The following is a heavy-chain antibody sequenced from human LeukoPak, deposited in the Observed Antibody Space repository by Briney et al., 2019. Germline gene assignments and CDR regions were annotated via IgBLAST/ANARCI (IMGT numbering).Heavy chain of an antibody. V-gene: IGHV1-46*01. CDR2: INPSDGKT. Sequence: GASVKVSCKASGYTFTGYYMHWVRQAPGQGLEWMGIINPSDGKTSYAQKFQGRVTMTRDTSTSTVYMELSRLRSDDTAVYYCARLIAAAGTGDYWFDPWGQGTLVTVSS. CDR1: GYTFTGYY. CDR3: ARLIAAAGTGDYWFDP. D-gene: IGHD6-13*01. J-gene: IGHJ5*02.